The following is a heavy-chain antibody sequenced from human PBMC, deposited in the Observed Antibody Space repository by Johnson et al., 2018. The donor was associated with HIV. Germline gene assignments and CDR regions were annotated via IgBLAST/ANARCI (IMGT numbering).Heavy chain of an antibody. CDR2: ISYDGSNK. J-gene: IGHJ3*02. Sequence: QVQLVESGGGVVQPGRSLRLSCAASGFTFSTYGMHWVRQAPGTGLEWVALISYDGSNKYYADSVKGRFTISRDNSKNTLYLQMNSLRAEDTAVYYCAREAGTAFDIWGQGTMVTVSS. CDR1: GFTFSTYG. V-gene: IGHV3-30*03. CDR3: AREAGTAFDI.